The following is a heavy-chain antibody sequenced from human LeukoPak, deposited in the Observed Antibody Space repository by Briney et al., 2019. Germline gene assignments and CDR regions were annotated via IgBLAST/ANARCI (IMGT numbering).Heavy chain of an antibody. CDR1: GYTFASYD. Sequence: GASVKVSCKASGYTFASYDINWVRQATGQGLEWMGWMNPNSGNTGYAQKFQGRVTMTRNTSISTAYMELSSLRSEDTAVYYCARASYDSSGYYYDYWGQGTLVTVSS. D-gene: IGHD3-22*01. J-gene: IGHJ4*02. V-gene: IGHV1-8*01. CDR3: ARASYDSSGYYYDY. CDR2: MNPNSGNT.